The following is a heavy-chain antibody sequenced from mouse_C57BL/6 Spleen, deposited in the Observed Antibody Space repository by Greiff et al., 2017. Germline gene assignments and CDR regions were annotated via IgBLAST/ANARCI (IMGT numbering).Heavy chain of an antibody. V-gene: IGHV1-14*01. CDR2: IYPYNDGT. J-gene: IGHJ4*01. CDR3: AFHPGWVYAMDY. Sequence: SGPELVKPGASVKMSCKASGYTFTSYVMHWVKQKPGQGLEWIGYIYPYNDGTKYNEKFKGKATLTSDKSSSTAYMELSSLTSEDSAVYYCAFHPGWVYAMDYWGQGTSVTVSS. D-gene: IGHD2-3*01. CDR1: GYTFTSYV.